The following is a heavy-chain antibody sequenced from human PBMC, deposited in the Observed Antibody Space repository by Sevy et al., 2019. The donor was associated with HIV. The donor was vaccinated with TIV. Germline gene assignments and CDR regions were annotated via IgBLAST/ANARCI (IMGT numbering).Heavy chain of an antibody. CDR3: ARTYYYDSSGYYRLFEYYYYGMDV. CDR2: MNPNSGNT. D-gene: IGHD3-22*01. V-gene: IGHV1-8*01. CDR1: GYTFTSYD. J-gene: IGHJ6*02. Sequence: ASVKVSCKASGYTFTSYDINWVRQATGQGLEWMGWMNPNSGNTGYAQKFQGRVTMTRNTSISTAYMELSSLRSEETAVYYCARTYYYDSSGYYRLFEYYYYGMDVWGQGTTVTVSS.